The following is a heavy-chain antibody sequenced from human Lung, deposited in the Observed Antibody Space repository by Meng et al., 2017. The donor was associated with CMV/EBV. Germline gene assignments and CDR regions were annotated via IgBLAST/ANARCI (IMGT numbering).Heavy chain of an antibody. J-gene: IGHJ5*02. CDR1: GYTXTSYY. CDR2: INPSGGST. V-gene: IGHV1-46*01. Sequence: ASXXVSXKASGYTXTSYYMHWVRQAPGQGLEWMGIINPSGGSTSYAQKFQGRVTMTRDTSTSTVYMELSSLRSEDTAVYYCARARHDFWSGYSDASNWFDPWXQGTLVTVSS. CDR3: ARARHDFWSGYSDASNWFDP. D-gene: IGHD3-3*01.